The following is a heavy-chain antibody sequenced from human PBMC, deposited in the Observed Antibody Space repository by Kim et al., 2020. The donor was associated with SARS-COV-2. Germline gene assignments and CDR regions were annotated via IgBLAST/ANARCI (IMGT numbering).Heavy chain of an antibody. D-gene: IGHD2-15*01. CDR1: GYTFTGYY. CDR3: ARDRSYCSGGSCYGDGMDV. CDR2: INPNSGGT. Sequence: ASVKVSCKASGYTFTGYYMHWVRQAPGQGLEWMGWINPNSGGTNYAQKFQGRVTMTRDTSISTAYMELSRLRSDDTAVYYCARDRSYCSGGSCYGDGMDVWGQGTTVTVSS. V-gene: IGHV1-2*02. J-gene: IGHJ6*02.